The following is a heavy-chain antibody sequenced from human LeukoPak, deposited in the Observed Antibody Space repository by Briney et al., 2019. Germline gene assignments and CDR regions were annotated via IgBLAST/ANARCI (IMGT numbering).Heavy chain of an antibody. V-gene: IGHV3-13*04. CDR3: ARGRSGSYFDS. Sequence: GGSLRLSCAASGFTFSSYDMHWVRQATGXGLEWVSAISTTGDTYYPGSVKGRFTISRENAKSSLYLQMNSLRAEDTAVYYCARGRSGSYFDSWGQGTLVAVSS. D-gene: IGHD1-26*01. CDR2: ISTTGDT. CDR1: GFTFSSYD. J-gene: IGHJ4*02.